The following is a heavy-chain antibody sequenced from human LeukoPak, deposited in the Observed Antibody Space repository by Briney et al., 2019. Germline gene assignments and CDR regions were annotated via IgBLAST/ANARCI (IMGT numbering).Heavy chain of an antibody. D-gene: IGHD2-21*02. CDR1: GFTFDDYA. CDR2: ITWNSGSI. Sequence: GGSLRLSCAASGFTFDDYAMHWVRQAPGKGLEWVSGITWNSGSIGYADSVKGRFTISRDNAKYSLYLQMNSLRAEDTALYYCAKDTTATLNYFDYWGQGTLVTVSS. J-gene: IGHJ4*02. CDR3: AKDTTATLNYFDY. V-gene: IGHV3-9*01.